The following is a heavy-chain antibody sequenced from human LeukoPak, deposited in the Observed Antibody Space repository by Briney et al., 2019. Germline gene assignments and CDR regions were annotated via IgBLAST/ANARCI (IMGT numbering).Heavy chain of an antibody. D-gene: IGHD3/OR15-3a*01. CDR1: GFTFDTYT. CDR2: ISSKSGYI. Sequence: PGRSLRLSCVASGFTFDTYTMNWVRQAPGKGLEWVSSISSKSGYIHYADSVKGRFIISRDNAKNSLSLQMNSLRAEDTAVYYCARVRTAYYPDYWGQGTLVTVSS. V-gene: IGHV3-21*01. J-gene: IGHJ4*02. CDR3: ARVRTAYYPDY.